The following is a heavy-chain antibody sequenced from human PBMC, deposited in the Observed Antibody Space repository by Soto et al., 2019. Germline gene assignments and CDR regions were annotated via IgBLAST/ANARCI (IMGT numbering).Heavy chain of an antibody. Sequence: SETLSLTCTGSGGSISSYYWSWIRQPAGKGLEWIGHIYSSGSTNYNPSLKSRVTMSVDTSKNQFSLKLSSVTAADTAVYYCARGYYDSSGYLFDYWGQGTLVTVSS. CDR2: IYSSGST. CDR3: ARGYYDSSGYLFDY. CDR1: GGSISSYY. J-gene: IGHJ4*02. D-gene: IGHD3-22*01. V-gene: IGHV4-4*07.